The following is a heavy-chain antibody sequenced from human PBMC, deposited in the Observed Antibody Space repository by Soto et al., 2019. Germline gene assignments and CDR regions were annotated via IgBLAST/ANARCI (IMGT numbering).Heavy chain of an antibody. V-gene: IGHV4-34*01. CDR2: INHSGST. CDR3: VSGYPWVGFDY. J-gene: IGHJ4*02. D-gene: IGHD1-26*01. Sequence: SETLCLSCAVEGGSCSDYDGSWIRQSPGKGLEWIGEINHSGSTNYNPSLKSRVTISVDTSKNQVSLKLSSVTAADTAVYICVSGYPWVGFDYWGQGTLVTVSS. CDR1: GGSCSDYD.